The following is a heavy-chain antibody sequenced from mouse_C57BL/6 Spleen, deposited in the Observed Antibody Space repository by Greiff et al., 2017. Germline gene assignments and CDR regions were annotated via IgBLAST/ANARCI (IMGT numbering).Heavy chain of an antibody. V-gene: IGHV5-6*01. CDR1: GFTFSSYG. Sequence: VQLKQSGGDLVKPGGSLKLSCAASGFTFSSYGMSWVRQTPDKRLEWVATISSGGSYTYYPDSVKGRFTISRDNAKNTLYLQMSSLKSEDTAMYYCAREGLGYAMDYWGQGTSVTVSS. CDR2: ISSGGSYT. D-gene: IGHD3-3*01. CDR3: AREGLGYAMDY. J-gene: IGHJ4*01.